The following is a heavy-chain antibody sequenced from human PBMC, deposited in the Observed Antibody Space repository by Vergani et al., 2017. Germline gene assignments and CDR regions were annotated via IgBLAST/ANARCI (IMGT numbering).Heavy chain of an antibody. Sequence: EVQLVESGGGLVQPGRSLRLSCAASGFTFDDYAMHWVRQAPGKGLEWVSGSSWNSGSIGYADSVKGRFTISRYNAKNSLYLQMNSLRAEDTALYYCAVGDTAMATGYWGQGTLVTVSS. V-gene: IGHV3-9*01. CDR2: SSWNSGSI. J-gene: IGHJ4*02. CDR1: GFTFDDYA. D-gene: IGHD5-18*01. CDR3: AVGDTAMATGY.